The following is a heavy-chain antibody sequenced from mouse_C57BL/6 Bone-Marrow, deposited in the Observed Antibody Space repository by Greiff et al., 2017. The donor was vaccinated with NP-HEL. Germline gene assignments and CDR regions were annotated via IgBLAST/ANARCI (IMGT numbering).Heavy chain of an antibody. V-gene: IGHV10-3*01. D-gene: IGHD2-3*01. CDR2: LRSKSSNYAT. CDR1: GFTFNTYA. Sequence: EPGGGLVQPKGSLTLSCAASGFTFNTYAMHWVRQAPGKGLEWVARLRSKSSNYATYYAASVKDRFTISRDDSQSMLYLQMNNLKTEDTAMYYGVRGEEGYYVRPWFAYWGQGTLVTVSA. CDR3: VRGEEGYYVRPWFAY. J-gene: IGHJ3*01.